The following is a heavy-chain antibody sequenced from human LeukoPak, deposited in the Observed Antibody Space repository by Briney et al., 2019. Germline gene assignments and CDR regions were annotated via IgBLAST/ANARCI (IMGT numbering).Heavy chain of an antibody. J-gene: IGHJ4*02. CDR2: ISGSGGST. D-gene: IGHD3-3*01. V-gene: IGHV3-23*01. CDR1: GFTFSSYA. Sequence: GGSLRLSCAASGFTFSSYAMSWVRQAPGKGLEWVSAISGSGGSTYYADSVKGRFTISRDNAKNSLYLQMNSLRAEDTALYYCAKGIRSGYYWYFDYRGQGTLVTVSS. CDR3: AKGIRSGYYWYFDY.